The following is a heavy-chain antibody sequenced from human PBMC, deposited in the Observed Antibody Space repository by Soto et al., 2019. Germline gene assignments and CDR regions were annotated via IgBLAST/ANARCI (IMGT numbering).Heavy chain of an antibody. D-gene: IGHD2-15*01. CDR2: ISAYNGNT. CDR3: ERDPRDTPHSFTAV. V-gene: IGHV1-18*01. Sequence: ASVKVSCKASGYTFTSYGISWVRQAPGQGLEWMGWISAYNGNTNYAQKHQGRVTMTTDTSTSTAYMEQRSLRSDDPAVNYCERDPRDTPHSFTAVCGKGTTVPVSS. CDR1: GYTFTSYG. J-gene: IGHJ6*04.